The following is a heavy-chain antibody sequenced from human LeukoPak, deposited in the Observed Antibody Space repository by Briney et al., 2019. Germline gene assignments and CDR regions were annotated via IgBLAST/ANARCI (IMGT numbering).Heavy chain of an antibody. CDR2: INHSGST. V-gene: IGHV4-34*01. J-gene: IGHJ4*02. CDR1: GGSFSGYD. CDR3: ARGPWGRGVPQAFDY. Sequence: SETLSLTCAVYGGSFSGYDWSWIRQPPGKGLEWIGEINHSGSTNYNPSLKSRVTISVDTSKNQFSLKLSSVTAADTAVYYCARGPWGRGVPQAFDYWGQGTLVTVSS. D-gene: IGHD3-10*01.